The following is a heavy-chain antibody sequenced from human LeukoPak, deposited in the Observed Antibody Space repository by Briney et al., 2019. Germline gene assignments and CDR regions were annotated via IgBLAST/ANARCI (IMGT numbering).Heavy chain of an antibody. Sequence: GASVKVSCKASGYTFTSYGISWVRQAPGQGLEWMGIINPSGGSTSYAQKFQGRVTMTRDMSTSTVYMELSSLRSEDTAVYYCARELAAAGSLDYWGQGTLVTVSS. CDR2: INPSGGST. V-gene: IGHV1-46*01. D-gene: IGHD6-13*01. CDR3: ARELAAAGSLDY. CDR1: GYTFTSYG. J-gene: IGHJ4*02.